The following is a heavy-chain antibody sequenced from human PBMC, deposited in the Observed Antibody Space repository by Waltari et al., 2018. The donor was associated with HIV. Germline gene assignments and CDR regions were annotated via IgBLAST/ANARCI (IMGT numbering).Heavy chain of an antibody. CDR2: INHSGST. V-gene: IGHV4-34*01. J-gene: IGHJ6*02. Sequence: QVQLQQWGAGLLKPSETLSLTCAVYGGSFSGYYWSWIRQPPGKGLEWIGEINHSGSTNYNPSLKSRVTISVDTSKNQFSLKLSSVTAADTAVYYCARVLRMTRPYYYYGMDVWGQGTTVTVSS. CDR3: ARVLRMTRPYYYYGMDV. D-gene: IGHD3-3*01. CDR1: GGSFSGYY.